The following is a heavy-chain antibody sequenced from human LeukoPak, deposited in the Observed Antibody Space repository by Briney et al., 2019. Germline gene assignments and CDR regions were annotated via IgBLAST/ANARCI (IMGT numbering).Heavy chain of an antibody. Sequence: GGSLRLSCAVSGVTFSSYATSWGCHAPGEGLGWVSSIRGRGPYTYTAATVKGPFTITRANTKNPLNLQMSSLRAEDTTLYCCAKGLDRDIVNFDCWGQGTLVTVSS. CDR3: AKGLDRDIVNFDC. J-gene: IGHJ4*02. D-gene: IGHD2-15*01. CDR1: GVTFSSYA. V-gene: IGHV3-23*01. CDR2: IRGRGPYT.